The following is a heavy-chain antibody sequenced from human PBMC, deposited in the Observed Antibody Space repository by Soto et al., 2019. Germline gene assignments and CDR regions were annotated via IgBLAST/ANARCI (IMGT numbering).Heavy chain of an antibody. CDR1: GGSISSGDDY. CDR2: IYYSGST. CDR3: ARVGEYCSGGSCYWIFDY. Sequence: PSETLSLTCTVSGGSISSGDDYWSWIRQPPGKGLEWIGYIYYSGSTYYNPSLKSRVTMSVDTSKNQFSLKLSSVTAADTAVYYCARVGEYCSGGSCYWIFDYWGQGTLVTVSS. D-gene: IGHD2-15*01. J-gene: IGHJ4*02. V-gene: IGHV4-30-4*01.